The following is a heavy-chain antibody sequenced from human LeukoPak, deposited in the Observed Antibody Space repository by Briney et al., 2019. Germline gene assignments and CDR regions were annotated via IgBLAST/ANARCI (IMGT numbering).Heavy chain of an antibody. D-gene: IGHD6-19*01. J-gene: IGHJ6*04. V-gene: IGHV3-23*01. CDR1: GFTFSSYS. CDR2: ISGSGGST. CDR3: AKVGYSSGFGMDV. Sequence: PGGALRLSCAASGFTFSSYSMNWVRQAPGEGLEWVSAISGSGGSTYYADSVKGRFTISRDNSKNTLYLQMNSLRAEDTAVYYCAKVGYSSGFGMDVWGKGTTVTVSS.